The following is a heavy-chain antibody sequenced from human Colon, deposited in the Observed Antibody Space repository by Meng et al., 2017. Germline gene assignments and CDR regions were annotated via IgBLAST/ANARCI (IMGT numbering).Heavy chain of an antibody. J-gene: IGHJ4*02. Sequence: EVQLVESGGGLVQPGGSLRLSCATSGFIFSSHWMHWIRQAPGKGLVWVSRINSDGSATNYADSVKGRFTISRDNAKNTLYLQMNSLRAEDTAVYYCARDDCSGGSCYRTFDYWGQGALVTVSS. D-gene: IGHD2-15*01. V-gene: IGHV3-74*01. CDR3: ARDDCSGGSCYRTFDY. CDR2: INSDGSAT. CDR1: GFIFSSHW.